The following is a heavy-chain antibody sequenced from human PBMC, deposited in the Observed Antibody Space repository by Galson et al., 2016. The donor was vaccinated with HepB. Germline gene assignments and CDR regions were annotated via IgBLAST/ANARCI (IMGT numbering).Heavy chain of an antibody. D-gene: IGHD5-12*01. CDR3: ARDSSSGYVIDAFDI. CDR2: ICSSSNTI. J-gene: IGHJ3*02. V-gene: IGHV3-11*04. Sequence: SLRLSCAASGFIFSDYHINCIRQAPGKGLEWISYICSSSNTIHYADSVKGRFIVSRDYAKNSLYLQMNSLRAEDTAVYYCARDSSSGYVIDAFDIWGQGTMVTVSS. CDR1: GFIFSDYH.